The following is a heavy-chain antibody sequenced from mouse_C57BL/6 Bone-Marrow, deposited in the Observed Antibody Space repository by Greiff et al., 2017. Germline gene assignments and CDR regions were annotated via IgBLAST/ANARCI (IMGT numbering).Heavy chain of an antibody. Sequence: QVQLQQPGAELVKPGASVKLSCKASGYTFTSYWMHWVKQRPGRGLEWIGRFDPNSGGTKYNEKFKSKATLTVDKPSSTAFMQLNSLRSEDSAGFYCGCALGTVVAYYAVDYWGKGTSDTDS. CDR3: GCALGTVVAYYAVDY. CDR1: GYTFTSYW. J-gene: IGHJ4*01. V-gene: IGHV1-62-3*01. D-gene: IGHD1-1*01. CDR2: FDPNSGGT.